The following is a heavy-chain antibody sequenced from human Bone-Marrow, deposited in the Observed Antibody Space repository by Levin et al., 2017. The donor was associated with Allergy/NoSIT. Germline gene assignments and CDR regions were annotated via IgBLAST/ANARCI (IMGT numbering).Heavy chain of an antibody. D-gene: IGHD2-15*01. V-gene: IGHV4-59*01. Sequence: SETLSLTCTVSGGSNNNYYWSWIRQPPGKGLEYIGYLYNSGSTNYNPSLKSRVTMSVDTSKNQFFPKLSSVSAADTAVYYCARGGYCGGGSCYPPPYYFDIWGQGTMVTVSS. J-gene: IGHJ3*02. CDR1: GGSNNNYY. CDR2: LYNSGST. CDR3: ARGGYCGGGSCYPPPYYFDI.